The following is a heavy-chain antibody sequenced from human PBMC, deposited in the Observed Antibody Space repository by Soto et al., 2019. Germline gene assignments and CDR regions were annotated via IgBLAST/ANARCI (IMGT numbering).Heavy chain of an antibody. CDR1: GYTFTSYD. CDR2: MNPNSGNT. CDR3: ARGDDYSNYYYYYYMDV. Sequence: GASVKVSCKASGYTFTSYDINWVRQATGQGLEWMGWMNPNSGNTGYAQKFQGRVTMTRNTSISTAYMELSSLRSEDTAVYYCARGDDYSNYYYYYYMDVWGKGTTVTVSS. J-gene: IGHJ6*03. V-gene: IGHV1-8*01. D-gene: IGHD4-4*01.